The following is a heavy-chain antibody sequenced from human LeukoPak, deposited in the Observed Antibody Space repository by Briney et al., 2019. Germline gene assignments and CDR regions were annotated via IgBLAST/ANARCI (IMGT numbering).Heavy chain of an antibody. V-gene: IGHV3-30*01. D-gene: IGHD2-15*01. J-gene: IGHJ6*03. CDR1: GFTFRSYA. CDR2: ISYDGTYK. Sequence: GRSLRLSCAGSGFTFRSYAMHWVRQAPGKGLEWVAVISYDGTYKFYADSVRGRFTISRDNSKNTLSLQMDSLRAEDTAVYSCARHGVVVATFYYYYMDVWGKGTTVTVSS. CDR3: ARHGVVVATFYYYYMDV.